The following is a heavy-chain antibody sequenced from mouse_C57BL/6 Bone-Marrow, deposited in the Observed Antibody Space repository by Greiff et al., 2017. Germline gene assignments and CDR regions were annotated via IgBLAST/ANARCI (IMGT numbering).Heavy chain of an antibody. CDR3: AREGGAYYFDY. CDR1: GYSFTGYY. J-gene: IGHJ2*01. V-gene: IGHV1-42*01. Sequence: DVKLQESGPELVKPGASVKISCKASGYSFTGYYMNWVKQSPEKSLEWIGEINPSTGGTTYNQKFKAKATLTVDKSSSTAYMQLKSLTSEDSAVYYCAREGGAYYFDYWGQGTTLTVSS. CDR2: INPSTGGT.